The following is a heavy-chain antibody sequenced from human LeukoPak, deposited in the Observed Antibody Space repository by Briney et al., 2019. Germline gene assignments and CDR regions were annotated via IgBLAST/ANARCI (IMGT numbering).Heavy chain of an antibody. D-gene: IGHD3-22*01. CDR1: GYSFTTYW. CDR3: ARSGGNYYDSGVYPY. CDR2: IYPGDSDT. V-gene: IGHV5-51*01. J-gene: IGHJ4*02. Sequence: GESLKISCRGSGYSFTTYWIGWVRQMPGKGLEWMGIIYPGDSDTRYSPSFQGHATISADKSIGTAYLQWSSLKASDTAMYYCARSGGNYYDSGVYPYWGQGTLVTVSS.